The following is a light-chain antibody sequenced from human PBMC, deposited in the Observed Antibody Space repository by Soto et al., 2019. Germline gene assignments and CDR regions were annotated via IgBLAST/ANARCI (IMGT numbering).Light chain of an antibody. Sequence: EMVSTQSPDTLSLSPGERAALSCRASHRVTSNYLAWYQKKPDQAPRLLIYGASIRANGIPDRFSGSGSGTDFSLTISRLEPEDFAMYYCTQYGSSTLNFGGGTKVDIK. V-gene: IGKV3-20*01. CDR2: GAS. CDR1: HRVTSNY. CDR3: TQYGSSTLN. J-gene: IGKJ4*01.